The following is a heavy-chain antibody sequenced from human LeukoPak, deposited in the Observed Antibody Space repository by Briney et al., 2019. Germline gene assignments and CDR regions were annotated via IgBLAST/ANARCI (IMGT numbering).Heavy chain of an antibody. CDR1: GDSFSGYY. J-gene: IGHJ4*02. Sequence: PSETLSLTCAVYGDSFSGYYWSWIRQPPGKGLEWIGEINHSGSTYSNPSLKSRLTISVDTSKNQFSLRLSSVTAADTAVYYCARHVRGDSSGYYWLYFDYWGQGTLVTVSS. CDR2: INHSGST. D-gene: IGHD3-22*01. CDR3: ARHVRGDSSGYYWLYFDY. V-gene: IGHV4-34*01.